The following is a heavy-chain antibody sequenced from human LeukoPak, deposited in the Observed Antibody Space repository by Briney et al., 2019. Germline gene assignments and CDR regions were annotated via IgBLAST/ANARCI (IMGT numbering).Heavy chain of an antibody. V-gene: IGHV1-69*13. J-gene: IGHJ4*02. CDR1: GGTFSSYA. CDR2: IIPIFGTA. CDR3: AREGTSGSYYKGAFDY. Sequence: SVKVSCKASGGTFSSYAISWVRQAPGQGLEWMGGIIPIFGTANYAQKFQGRVTITADESTSTAYMELSSLRSEDTAVYYCAREGTSGSYYKGAFDYWGQGTLVTVSS. D-gene: IGHD1-26*01.